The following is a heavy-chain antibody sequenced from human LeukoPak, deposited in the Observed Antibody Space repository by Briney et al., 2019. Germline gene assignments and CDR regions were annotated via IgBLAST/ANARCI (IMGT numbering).Heavy chain of an antibody. CDR2: IYSSGST. CDR3: ARNGDSAHTWFDP. CDR1: GGSISSYY. V-gene: IGHV4-4*07. D-gene: IGHD4-17*01. Sequence: SETLSLTCTVSGGSISSYYWSWIRQPAGKGLEWIGRIYSSGSTNYNPSLKSRVTMSVDTSKNQFSLKLNSVTAADTAVYYCARNGDSAHTWFDPWGQGTLVAVSS. J-gene: IGHJ5*02.